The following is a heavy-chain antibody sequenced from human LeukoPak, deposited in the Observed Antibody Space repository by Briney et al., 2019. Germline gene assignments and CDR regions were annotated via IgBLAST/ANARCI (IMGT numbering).Heavy chain of an antibody. CDR2: IYYSRTT. CDR1: GGSISSGDYF. V-gene: IGHV4-30-4*01. CDR3: TRAYWIGFHFDS. Sequence: PSQTLSLTCSVSGGSISSGDYFWTWIRQPPGTGLEYIGYIYYSRTTYYNPSLKSRITMSVDMSANQFSLRLTSVSAADTAVYYCTRAYWIGFHFDSWGQGILVTVSS. D-gene: IGHD3-3*01. J-gene: IGHJ4*02.